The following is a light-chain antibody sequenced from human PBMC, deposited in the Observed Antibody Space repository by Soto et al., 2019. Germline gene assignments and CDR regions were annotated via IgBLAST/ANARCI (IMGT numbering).Light chain of an antibody. CDR1: SSDVGLYNL. J-gene: IGLJ3*02. V-gene: IGLV2-23*02. Sequence: QSALTQPASVSGSPGQSITISCTGTSSDVGLYNLVSWYQQLPGKAHKLIIYEVNERPSGISDRFSGSKSGNTASLTISGLQDEDEADYYCCSYVGSSILMFGGGTKLTVL. CDR3: CSYVGSSILM. CDR2: EVN.